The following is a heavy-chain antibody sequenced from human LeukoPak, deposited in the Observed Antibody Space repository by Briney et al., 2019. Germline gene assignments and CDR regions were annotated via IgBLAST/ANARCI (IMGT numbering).Heavy chain of an antibody. J-gene: IGHJ4*02. V-gene: IGHV4-38-2*02. Sequence: SETLSLTCTVSGYSISSGYYWGWIRQPPGKGLEWIGSIYHSGSIYYNPSLKSRATISVDTSKNQFSLKLSSVTAADTAVYYCARDGDYYGSGSYYRPYYFDYWGQGTLVTVSS. D-gene: IGHD3-10*01. CDR1: GYSISSGYY. CDR2: IYHSGSI. CDR3: ARDGDYYGSGSYYRPYYFDY.